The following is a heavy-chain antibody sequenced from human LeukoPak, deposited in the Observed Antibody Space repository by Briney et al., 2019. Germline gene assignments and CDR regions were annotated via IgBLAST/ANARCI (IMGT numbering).Heavy chain of an antibody. Sequence: PSQTLSLTCTVSGGSISSGGYYWSWIRQHPGKGLEWIGYIYYSGSTYYNPSLKSRVTISVDTSKNQFSLKLSSVTAADTAVYYCARAPYYDILTGYSRRPTNYGMDVWGQGTTVTVSS. CDR2: IYYSGST. CDR1: GGSISSGGYY. CDR3: ARAPYYDILTGYSRRPTNYGMDV. D-gene: IGHD3-9*01. J-gene: IGHJ6*02. V-gene: IGHV4-31*03.